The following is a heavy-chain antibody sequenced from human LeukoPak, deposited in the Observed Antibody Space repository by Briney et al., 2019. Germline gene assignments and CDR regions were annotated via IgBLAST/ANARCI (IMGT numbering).Heavy chain of an antibody. CDR3: AKDIIAAAGTGAFDY. CDR2: ISGSGGST. D-gene: IGHD6-13*01. J-gene: IGHJ4*02. Sequence: GGSLRLSCAASEFTFSTYAISWVRQAPGKGLEWVSAISGSGGSTYYADSVKGRFTISRDNSKNTLYLQMNSLRAEDTAVYYCAKDIIAAAGTGAFDYWGQGTLVTVSS. CDR1: EFTFSTYA. V-gene: IGHV3-23*01.